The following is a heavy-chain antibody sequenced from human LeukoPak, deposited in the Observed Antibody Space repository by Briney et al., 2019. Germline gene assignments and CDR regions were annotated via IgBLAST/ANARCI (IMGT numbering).Heavy chain of an antibody. V-gene: IGHV3-7*01. Sequence: PGGSLRLSCAASGFTFSSYWMSWVRQAPGKGLEWVANIKQDGSEKYYVDSVEVRFIISRDNAKNSLYLQMNSRRAEDTAVYYCARDKGYYDFWSGFDYWGQGTQVTVSS. J-gene: IGHJ4*02. CDR3: ARDKGYYDFWSGFDY. CDR2: IKQDGSEK. D-gene: IGHD3-3*01. CDR1: GFTFSSYW.